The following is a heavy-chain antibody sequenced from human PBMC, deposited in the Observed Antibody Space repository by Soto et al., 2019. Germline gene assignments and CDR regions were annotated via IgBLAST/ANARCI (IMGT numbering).Heavy chain of an antibody. CDR2: ITATGDRT. Sequence: GGAVRLYCADSGFRFSSYSMSWVRQTPGKGLEWVAAITATGDRTYYADSVTGRFTISRDNSKKTHYLQMTSLRAEDTAMYYCATMNGYFEYWGQGTPVTVSS. D-gene: IGHD3-22*01. CDR3: ATMNGYFEY. J-gene: IGHJ4*02. V-gene: IGHV3-23*01. CDR1: GFRFSSYS.